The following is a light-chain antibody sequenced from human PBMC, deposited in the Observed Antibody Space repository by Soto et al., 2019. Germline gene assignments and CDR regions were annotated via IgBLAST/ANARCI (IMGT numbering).Light chain of an antibody. V-gene: IGKV2-30*01. CDR2: RVS. Sequence: DVVMTQSPLSLPVTLGQPASISCRSSQSLVYSDGNTYLHWFLQRPGQSARRLIYRVSIRDSGVPDLFSGSASGTDFTLKISRVEAEDVGVYYCMQGSHWPPWTFGQGTRVEIK. J-gene: IGKJ1*01. CDR1: QSLVYSDGNTY. CDR3: MQGSHWPPWT.